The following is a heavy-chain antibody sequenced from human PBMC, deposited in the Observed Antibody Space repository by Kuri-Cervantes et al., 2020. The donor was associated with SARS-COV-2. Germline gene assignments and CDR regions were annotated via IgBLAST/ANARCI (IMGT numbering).Heavy chain of an antibody. CDR1: GFTFSSYA. J-gene: IGHJ3*02. CDR2: IRSKAYGGTT. CDR3: TREGYCSGGSCPRGAFDI. D-gene: IGHD2-15*01. V-gene: IGHV3-49*04. Sequence: GESLKVSCAASGFTFSSYAMSWVRQAPGKGLEWVGFIRSKAYGGTTEYAASVKGRFTISRDDSKSIAYLQMNSLKTEDTAVYYCTREGYCSGGSCPRGAFDIWGQGTMVTVSS.